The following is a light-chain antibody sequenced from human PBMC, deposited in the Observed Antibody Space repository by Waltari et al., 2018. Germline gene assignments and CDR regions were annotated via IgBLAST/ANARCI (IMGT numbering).Light chain of an antibody. CDR2: KVS. CDR1: QSLVPRDGNTY. V-gene: IGKV2-30*02. CDR3: KQGTHWPLT. J-gene: IGKJ4*01. Sequence: DVVMTQSPLSLSVTLGQPASISCKSSQSLVPRDGNTYLAWFQQRPGQSPRRLIYKVSNREAGVPDRFSASGSGTDFTLKISRVEAEDVGVYYCKQGTHWPLTFGGGTKVEIK.